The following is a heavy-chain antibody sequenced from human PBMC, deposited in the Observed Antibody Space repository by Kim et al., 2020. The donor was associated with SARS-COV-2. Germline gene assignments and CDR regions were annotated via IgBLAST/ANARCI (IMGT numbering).Heavy chain of an antibody. CDR2: ISGDGGST. CDR3: AKDMGFLDFWSPSGMDV. Sequence: GGSLRLSCAASGFTFDDYAMHWVRQAPGKGLEWVSLISGDGGSTYYADSVKGRFTISRDNSKNSLYLQINSLRTEDTALYYCAKDMGFLDFWSPSGMDVWGQGTTVTVSS. D-gene: IGHD3-3*01. V-gene: IGHV3-43*02. J-gene: IGHJ6*02. CDR1: GFTFDDYA.